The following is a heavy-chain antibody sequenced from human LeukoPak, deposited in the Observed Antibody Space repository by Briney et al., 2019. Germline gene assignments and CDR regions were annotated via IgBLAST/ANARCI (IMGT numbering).Heavy chain of an antibody. CDR2: ISYDGSNK. Sequence: GGSLRLSCAASGFTFSSYAMHWVRQAPGKGLEWVAVISYDGSNKYYADSVKGRFTISRDNSKNTLYLQMNSLRAEDTAVYYCACENGDPYYFDYWGQGTLVTVSS. V-gene: IGHV3-30-3*01. CDR1: GFTFSSYA. CDR3: ACENGDPYYFDY. D-gene: IGHD4-17*01. J-gene: IGHJ4*02.